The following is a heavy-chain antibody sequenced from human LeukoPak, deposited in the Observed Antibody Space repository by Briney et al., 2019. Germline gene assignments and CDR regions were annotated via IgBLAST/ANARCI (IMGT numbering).Heavy chain of an antibody. J-gene: IGHJ5*02. CDR3: ARRNVLYWFDP. Sequence: SQTLSLTCTVSGGSISSGNYYWSWIRQHPGKGLEWIGNIYYSGSTNYNPSLKSRVTISVDTSKNQFSLKLSSVTAADTAVYYCARRNVLYWFDPWGQGTLVTVSS. CDR2: IYYSGST. CDR1: GGSISSGNYY. V-gene: IGHV4-30-4*08. D-gene: IGHD2-15*01.